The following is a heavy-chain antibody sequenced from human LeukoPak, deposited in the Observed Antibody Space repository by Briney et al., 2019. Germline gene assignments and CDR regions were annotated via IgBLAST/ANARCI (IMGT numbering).Heavy chain of an antibody. CDR3: ARDKMGGGAEF. V-gene: IGHV4-59*01. CDR2: IYYSGST. D-gene: IGHD2-21*01. CDR1: GGSISSYY. Sequence: SETLSVTCTVSGGSISSYYWSWIRQPPGKGLGWIGYIYYSGSTNYNPSLKSRVTISVDTSKNQFSLKLSSVTAADTAVYYCARDKMGGGAEFWGQGTLVTVSS. J-gene: IGHJ4*02.